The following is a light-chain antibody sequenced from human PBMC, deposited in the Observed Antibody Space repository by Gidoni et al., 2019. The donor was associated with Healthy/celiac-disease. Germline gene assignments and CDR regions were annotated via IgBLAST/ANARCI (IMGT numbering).Light chain of an antibody. Sequence: SSELTQPPSVSASPGQTASITCSGDKMGDKYACWYQQKPGQSPVLVIYQDTKRPSGIPERFSGSNSGNTATLTISGTQAMDEADYYCQAWDSSYVVFGGGTKLTVL. CDR1: KMGDKY. CDR3: QAWDSSYVV. CDR2: QDT. V-gene: IGLV3-1*01. J-gene: IGLJ2*01.